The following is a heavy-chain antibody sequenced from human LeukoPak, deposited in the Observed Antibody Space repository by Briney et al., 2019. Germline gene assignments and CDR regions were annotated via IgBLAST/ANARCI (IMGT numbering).Heavy chain of an antibody. CDR3: ALSITIFGVVITRFDY. CDR1: GGSISNYY. Sequence: PSETLSLTCTVSGGSISNYYWSWIRQPPGKGLEWIGFIFYSGSTYYNPSLKSRVTISVDTSKNQFSLKLSSVTAADTAVYYCALSITIFGVVITRFDYWGQGTLVTVSS. J-gene: IGHJ4*02. D-gene: IGHD3-3*01. CDR2: IFYSGST. V-gene: IGHV4-59*04.